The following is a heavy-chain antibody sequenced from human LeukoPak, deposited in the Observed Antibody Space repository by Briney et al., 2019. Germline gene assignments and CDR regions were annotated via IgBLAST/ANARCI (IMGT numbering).Heavy chain of an antibody. CDR3: ATTDILRFSYYYYYMDV. V-gene: IGHV4-39*01. Sequence: PSETLCLTCTVSGGSISTTNYYWGWIRQPPGKGLEWIGSIYYNGGTYYNPPLKSRVTISVDTSKNQFSLKLSSVTAADTAVYYCATTDILRFSYYYYYMDVWGKGTTVTISS. CDR2: IYYNGGT. J-gene: IGHJ6*03. CDR1: GGSISTTNYY. D-gene: IGHD3-3*01.